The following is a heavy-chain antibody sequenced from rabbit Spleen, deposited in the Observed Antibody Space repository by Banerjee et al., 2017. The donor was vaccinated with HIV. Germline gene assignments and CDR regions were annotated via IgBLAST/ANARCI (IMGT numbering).Heavy chain of an antibody. CDR2: INTATGKA. J-gene: IGHJ4*01. D-gene: IGHD7-1*01. V-gene: IGHV1S45*01. CDR1: GFSFSDTDV. Sequence: QEQLEESGGGLVKPEGSLTLTCKASGFSFSDTDVMCWVRQAPGKGLEWIACINTATGKAVYASWAKGRFTFSKTSSTTVTLQMTSLTAADTATYFCVREAGYAGYGDGNLWGQGTLVTVS. CDR3: VREAGYAGYGDGNL.